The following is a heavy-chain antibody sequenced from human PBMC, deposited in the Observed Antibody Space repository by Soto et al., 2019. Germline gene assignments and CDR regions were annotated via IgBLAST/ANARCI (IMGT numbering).Heavy chain of an antibody. D-gene: IGHD1-26*01. CDR1: GYTFSRSG. Sequence: QVQLVQSGAEVRKPGASVKVSCKTSGYTFSRSGISWVRQAPGQGLEWMGWISTYNGDANYAQKLQGRVTMTTDTSTSTAFMEPGSLTSDDTAGYYCARSGSVPYYYYGLDVWGQGTTVTVSS. V-gene: IGHV1-18*01. CDR3: ARSGSVPYYYYGLDV. J-gene: IGHJ6*02. CDR2: ISTYNGDA.